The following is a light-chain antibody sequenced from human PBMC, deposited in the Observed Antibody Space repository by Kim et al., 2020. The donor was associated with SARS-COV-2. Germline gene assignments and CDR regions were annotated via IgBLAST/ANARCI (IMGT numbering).Light chain of an antibody. CDR3: QQYNNWWT. Sequence: EIVMTQSPATLSVSPGERATLSCRASQSVRSNLAWYQQKPGQAPRLLIYGASTRATGIPARFSGSGSGTEFTLTISSLQSEDFAVYHCQQYNNWWTFGQGTKVDIK. J-gene: IGKJ1*01. CDR2: GAS. V-gene: IGKV3-15*01. CDR1: QSVRSN.